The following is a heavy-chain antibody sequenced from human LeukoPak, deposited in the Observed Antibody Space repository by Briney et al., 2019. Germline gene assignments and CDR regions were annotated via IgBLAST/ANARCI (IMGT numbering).Heavy chain of an antibody. CDR1: GFTFSNYW. J-gene: IGHJ4*02. CDR3: ARAPATNEWRCMDY. Sequence: TGGSLRPSCAASGFTFSNYWMGWVRQAPGKGLEWVANIRQDGSEKRYVDPVKGRFTISRDNAGNSLYLQMNSLRAEDTAVYYCARAPATNEWRCMDYWGQGTLVTVSS. D-gene: IGHD2-8*02. V-gene: IGHV3-7*01. CDR2: IRQDGSEK.